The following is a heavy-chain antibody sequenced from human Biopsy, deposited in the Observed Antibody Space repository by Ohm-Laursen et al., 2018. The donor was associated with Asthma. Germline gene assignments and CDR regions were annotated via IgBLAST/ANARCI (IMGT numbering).Heavy chain of an antibody. CDR3: ARKAGSCISRTCYSLDF. D-gene: IGHD2-2*01. J-gene: IGHJ4*02. CDR1: GGTFNTYV. V-gene: IGHV1-69*13. CDR2: INSVFGTT. Sequence: GASVKVSCKSLGGTFNTYVIGWVRQALGQGLEWMGGINSVFGTTNYPQKFQDRVTITADDSTSTVYMELRSLRSEDTGVYYCARKAGSCISRTCYSLDFWGQGTLVTVSS.